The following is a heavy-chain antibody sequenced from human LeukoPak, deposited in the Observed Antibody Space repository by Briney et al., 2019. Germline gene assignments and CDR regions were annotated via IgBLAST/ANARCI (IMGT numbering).Heavy chain of an antibody. CDR1: GYTFTSYG. V-gene: IGHV1-18*01. D-gene: IGHD3-10*01. Sequence: GASVKVSCKASGYTFTSYGISWVRQAPGQGLEWMGWISAYNGNTNYAQKLQGRVTMTTDTSTSTAYMELRSLRSDDTAVYYCAREDRITMVRGVIMTFDYWGQGTLVTVSS. CDR3: AREDRITMVRGVIMTFDY. CDR2: ISAYNGNT. J-gene: IGHJ4*02.